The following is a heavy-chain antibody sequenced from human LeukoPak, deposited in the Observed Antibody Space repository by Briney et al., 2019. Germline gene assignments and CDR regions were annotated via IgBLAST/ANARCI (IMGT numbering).Heavy chain of an antibody. D-gene: IGHD3-22*01. CDR2: ISGSGGRT. V-gene: IGHV3-23*01. Sequence: GGSLRLSCAASGLTFSSYAMSWVSHAPGKGLEWVSAISGSGGRTYYADSVKGRFTISRDNSKNTLYLQMNSLRAEDTAVYYCAKDFEVVSGVYYYDSSGYYFDYWGQGTLVTVSS. CDR1: GLTFSSYA. CDR3: AKDFEVVSGVYYYDSSGYYFDY. J-gene: IGHJ4*02.